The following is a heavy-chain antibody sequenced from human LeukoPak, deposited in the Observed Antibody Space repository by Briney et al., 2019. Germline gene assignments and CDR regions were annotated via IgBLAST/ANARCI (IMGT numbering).Heavy chain of an antibody. Sequence: GGSLRLSCAASGFTVIANDMTWVRQAPGKGLEWVSVLYSDGNTKYADSVQGRFTISRDNSKNTQYLEMNSLSPDDTAVYYCARGVEPLAANTLSYWGQGTLVTVSS. V-gene: IGHV3-53*01. J-gene: IGHJ4*02. D-gene: IGHD3-16*01. CDR3: ARGVEPLAANTLSY. CDR1: GFTVIAND. CDR2: LYSDGNT.